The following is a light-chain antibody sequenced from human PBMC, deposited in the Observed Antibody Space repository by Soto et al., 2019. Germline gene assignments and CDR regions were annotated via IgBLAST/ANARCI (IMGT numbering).Light chain of an antibody. CDR3: CSHAGSYEV. CDR1: SSDVGGYHF. CDR2: DVS. Sequence: QSVLTQPRSVSGSPGQSVTIACTGTSSDVGGYHFVSWYQQHPGKAPKVMIYDVSKRPSGVPDRFSGSKSDNTASLTISGLQAEDEADYYCCSHAGSYEVFGGGTQLTVL. V-gene: IGLV2-11*01. J-gene: IGLJ2*01.